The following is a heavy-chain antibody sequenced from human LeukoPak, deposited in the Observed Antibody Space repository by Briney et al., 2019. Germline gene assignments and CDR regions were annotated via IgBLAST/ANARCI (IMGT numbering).Heavy chain of an antibody. CDR3: ASCFFGECPFDY. Sequence: ASVKVSCKASGYTFTSYGISWVRQAPGQGLEWMGWINPNGGGTNYAQNFQDRVTMTRDTSISAAYMELRSLRSDDTAVYYCASCFFGECPFDYWGQGTLVTVSS. CDR2: INPNGGGT. J-gene: IGHJ4*02. CDR1: GYTFTSYG. D-gene: IGHD3-10*01. V-gene: IGHV1-2*02.